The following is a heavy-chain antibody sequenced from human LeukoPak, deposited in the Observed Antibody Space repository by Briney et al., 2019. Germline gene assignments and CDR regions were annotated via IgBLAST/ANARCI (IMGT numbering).Heavy chain of an antibody. J-gene: IGHJ4*02. V-gene: IGHV1-18*01. Sequence: ASVKVSCKASGYTLTSYGITWVRQAPGQGLEWMGWISGYNGNTNYAQKLQDRVTMTTDTSTNTAYMELRSLTSDDTAVYYCARDRMYYDRRDYFDYWGQGTLVTVSS. CDR1: GYTLTSYG. D-gene: IGHD3-22*01. CDR3: ARDRMYYDRRDYFDY. CDR2: ISGYNGNT.